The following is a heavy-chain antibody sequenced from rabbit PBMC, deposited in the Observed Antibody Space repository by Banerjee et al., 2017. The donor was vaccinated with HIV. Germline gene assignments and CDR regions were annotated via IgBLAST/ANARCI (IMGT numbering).Heavy chain of an antibody. J-gene: IGHJ3*01. CDR2: IYAGSSGST. V-gene: IGHV1S40*01. CDR3: ARASAYSYGYSSYSL. D-gene: IGHD6-1*01. CDR1: GFSFSSSYY. Sequence: QSLEESGGDLVKPGASLTLTCTASGFSFSSSYYMCWVRQAPGKGLEWIGCIYAGSSGSTYYASWAKGRFTISKTSSTTVTLQMTSLTAADTATYFCARASAYSYGYSSYSLWGQGTLVTVS.